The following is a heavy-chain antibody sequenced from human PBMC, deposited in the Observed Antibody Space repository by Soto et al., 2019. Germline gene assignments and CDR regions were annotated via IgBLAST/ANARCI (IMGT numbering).Heavy chain of an antibody. D-gene: IGHD3-10*01. J-gene: IGHJ6*03. Sequence: SETLSLTCTVSGGSINSYYWSWIRQPPGKGLEWIGYIYYSGSPNYNPSLKSRVTMTVDTSKNQFSLKLSSVTAADTAIYYFARDTRMVRGVNSYYYMAVWGRGTTVTVSS. CDR1: GGSINSYY. CDR3: ARDTRMVRGVNSYYYMAV. V-gene: IGHV4-59*01. CDR2: IYYSGSP.